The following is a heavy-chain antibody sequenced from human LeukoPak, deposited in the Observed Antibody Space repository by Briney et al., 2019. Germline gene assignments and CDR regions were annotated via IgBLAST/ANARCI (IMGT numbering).Heavy chain of an antibody. V-gene: IGHV1-46*01. D-gene: IGHD3-10*01. CDR1: GYTFTSYY. CDR3: ARDGITMVRGVGLNWFDP. J-gene: IGHJ5*02. Sequence: VASVKVSCKASGYTFTSYYMHWVRQAPGQGLEWMGIINPSGGSTSYAQKFQGRVTMTRDMSTSTVYMELSSLRSEDTAVYYCARDGITMVRGVGLNWFDPWGRGTLVTVSS. CDR2: INPSGGST.